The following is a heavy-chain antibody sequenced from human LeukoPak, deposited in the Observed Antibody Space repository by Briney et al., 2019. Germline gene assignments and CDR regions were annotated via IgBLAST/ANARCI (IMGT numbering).Heavy chain of an antibody. J-gene: IGHJ3*02. V-gene: IGHV3-21*01. CDR1: GFTFRSYS. CDR3: ARDFSYDFWSGFDAFDI. D-gene: IGHD3-3*01. Sequence: GGSLRLSCAASGFTFRSYSMNWVRQAPGKGLEWVSSISSSGSYIYYADSVKGRFTISRANVKNSLYLQMNSLRAEDTAVYYCARDFSYDFWSGFDAFDIWGQGTMVTVSS. CDR2: ISSSGSYI.